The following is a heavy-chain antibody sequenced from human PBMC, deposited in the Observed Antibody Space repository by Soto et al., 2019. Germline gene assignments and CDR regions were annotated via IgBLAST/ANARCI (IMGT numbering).Heavy chain of an antibody. Sequence: GGSLRLSCAASGFTFSSYSMNWVRQAPGKGLECVSSISSSSSYIYYADSVKGRFTISRDNAKNTLYLQMNSLRAEDTAVYYCAKDRNIAVAGPSDAFDIWGQGTMVTVSS. V-gene: IGHV3-21*04. CDR3: AKDRNIAVAGPSDAFDI. CDR2: ISSSSSYI. D-gene: IGHD6-19*01. J-gene: IGHJ3*02. CDR1: GFTFSSYS.